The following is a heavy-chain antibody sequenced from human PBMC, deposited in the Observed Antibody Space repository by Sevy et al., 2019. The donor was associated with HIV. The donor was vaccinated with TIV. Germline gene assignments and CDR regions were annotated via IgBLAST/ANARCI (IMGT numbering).Heavy chain of an antibody. CDR2: IKQDGSEK. J-gene: IGHJ3*02. V-gene: IGHV3-7*03. Sequence: GGSLRLSCAASGFTFSSYWMSWVRQAPGKGLEWVANIKQDGSEKYYVDSVKGRFTISRDNAKNSRYLQMNSLRAEDTAVYYCARVLPKYSSGWLLDAFDIWGQGTMVTVSS. D-gene: IGHD6-19*01. CDR3: ARVLPKYSSGWLLDAFDI. CDR1: GFTFSSYW.